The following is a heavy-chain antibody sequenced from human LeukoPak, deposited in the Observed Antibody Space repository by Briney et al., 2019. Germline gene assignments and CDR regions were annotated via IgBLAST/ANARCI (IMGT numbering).Heavy chain of an antibody. CDR2: IKQDGGEK. V-gene: IGHV3-7*01. Sequence: GGSLRLSCVASGFVFSSYWMSWVRRAPGKGLEWVANIKQDGGEKYYVDSVEGRFTISRDNAKNSLFLQMNSLRVEDTAVYYCARLGGSYYTYWGQGTLVTVSS. D-gene: IGHD1-26*01. J-gene: IGHJ4*02. CDR3: ARLGGSYYTY. CDR1: GFVFSSYW.